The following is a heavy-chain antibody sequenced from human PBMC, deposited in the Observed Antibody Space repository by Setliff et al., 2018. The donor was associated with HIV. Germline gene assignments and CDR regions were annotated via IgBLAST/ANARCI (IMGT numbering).Heavy chain of an antibody. CDR1: GYTFTSYG. Sequence: GASVKVSYKASGYTFTSYGISWVRQAPGQGLEWMGWISGYNGNTKYVQKYQGRVTMTTDTSTSKVYMELRTLRSDDTAVYYCARVPYRSAWFSGGHDAFDVWGQGTMVTVSS. CDR2: ISGYNGNT. D-gene: IGHD6-19*01. V-gene: IGHV1-18*01. J-gene: IGHJ3*01. CDR3: ARVPYRSAWFSGGHDAFDV.